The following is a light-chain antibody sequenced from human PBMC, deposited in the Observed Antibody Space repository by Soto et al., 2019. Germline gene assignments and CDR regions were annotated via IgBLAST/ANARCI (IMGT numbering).Light chain of an antibody. Sequence: QSVLTQPASVSGSPGQSITISCTGTSSDVGSYNLVSWYQQHPGKAPKLMIYEGSKRPSGVSSRFSGSKSVNTASLTISGLQAEDEADYYCCSYAGNSNVFGTGTKLTVL. CDR2: EGS. CDR1: SSDVGSYNL. V-gene: IGLV2-23*03. J-gene: IGLJ1*01. CDR3: CSYAGNSNV.